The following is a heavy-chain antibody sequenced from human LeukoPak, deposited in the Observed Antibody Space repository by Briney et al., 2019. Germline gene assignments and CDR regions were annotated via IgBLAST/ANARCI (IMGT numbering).Heavy chain of an antibody. D-gene: IGHD2-2*01. CDR2: ISSSSSYI. V-gene: IGHV3-21*01. CDR1: GFTFSSYS. CDR3: ASDGCSSTGCYRMWYLDL. Sequence: GGSLRLSCAASGFTFSSYSINWVRQAPGKGLEWVSSISSSSSYIFYADSVKGRFTISRDNAKNSLYLQMDSLRAEHTTVYYCASDGCSSTGCYRMWYLDLLGRGTLVTVSS. J-gene: IGHJ2*01.